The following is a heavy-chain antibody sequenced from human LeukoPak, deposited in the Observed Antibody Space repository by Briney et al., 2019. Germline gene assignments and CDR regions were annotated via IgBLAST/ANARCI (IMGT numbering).Heavy chain of an antibody. CDR1: GYTFTGYY. CDR3: ARDRERYRNYYYSMDV. J-gene: IGHJ6*03. V-gene: IGHV1-2*02. CDR2: INPNSGGT. Sequence: PTASVKVSCKASGYTFTGYYMHWVRQAPGQGLEWMGWINPNSGGTNYAQKFQGRVTMTRDTSISTAYMELSGLISDDTAVYYCARDRERYRNYYYSMDVWGKGTTVTVSS. D-gene: IGHD2-15*01.